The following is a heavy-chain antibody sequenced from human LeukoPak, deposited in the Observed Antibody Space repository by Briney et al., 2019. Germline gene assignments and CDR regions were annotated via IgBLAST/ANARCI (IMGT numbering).Heavy chain of an antibody. V-gene: IGHV3-23*01. J-gene: IGHJ4*02. CDR2: ISGSGGTT. Sequence: GGSLRLSCAASGFTFNSYAMSWVRQAPGKGLEWVSGISGSGGTTYYADSVKGRFTISRDNSKNTLYVQMNRVRAEDTAVYYCAKNYDSSGSYWDYWGQGTLVTVSS. D-gene: IGHD3-22*01. CDR1: GFTFNSYA. CDR3: AKNYDSSGSYWDY.